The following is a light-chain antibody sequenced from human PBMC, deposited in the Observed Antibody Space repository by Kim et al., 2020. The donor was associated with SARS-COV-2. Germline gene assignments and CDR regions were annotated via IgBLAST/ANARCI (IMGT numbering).Light chain of an antibody. CDR1: TGAVTSGYY. Sequence: GTVTLTCASSTGAVTSGYYPNWFQQKPGQAPRALIYSTSYRHSWTPARFSGSLLGGKAALTLSGVQPEDEAEYYCLLYYGGAQLRVFGGGTQLTVL. CDR3: LLYYGGAQLRV. J-gene: IGLJ3*02. V-gene: IGLV7-43*01. CDR2: STS.